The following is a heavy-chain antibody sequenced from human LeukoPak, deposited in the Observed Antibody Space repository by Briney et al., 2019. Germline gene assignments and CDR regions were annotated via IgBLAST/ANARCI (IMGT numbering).Heavy chain of an antibody. D-gene: IGHD2-2*01. CDR1: GFTFSRYA. Sequence: GGSLRLSCTASGFTFSRYAMSWVRQAPGKGLEWVSAISGVSETIYYADSVRGRFTISRDNSGSTLYLQMNSLRADDTAVYYCAKGGSTAWTAVDYWGQGTLVTVSS. J-gene: IGHJ4*02. V-gene: IGHV3-23*01. CDR2: ISGVSETI. CDR3: AKGGSTAWTAVDY.